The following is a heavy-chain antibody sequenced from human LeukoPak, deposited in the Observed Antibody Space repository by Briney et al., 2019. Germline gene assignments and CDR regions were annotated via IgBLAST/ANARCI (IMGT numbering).Heavy chain of an antibody. J-gene: IGHJ4*02. CDR1: GFIFSSYS. D-gene: IGHD4-23*01. CDR3: ARRAGGYSHPYDY. CDR2: VYSGGST. V-gene: IGHV3-53*01. Sequence: GGPLRLSCAASGFIFSSYSMNWVRQAPGKGLEWVSLVYSGGSTYYADSVKGRFTISRDNSKNTLYLQMNSLRAEDTAVYYCARRAGGYSHPYDYWGQGTLVTVSS.